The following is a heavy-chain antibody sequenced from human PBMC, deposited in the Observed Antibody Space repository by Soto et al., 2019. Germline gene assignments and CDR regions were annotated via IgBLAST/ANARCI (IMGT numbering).Heavy chain of an antibody. CDR2: ISGYNGDT. CDR1: GYTFTSYG. CDR3: ARDTRAMIDFWGGYHPPASGLAV. D-gene: IGHD3-3*01. J-gene: IGHJ6*04. Sequence: ASVKVSCKASGYTFTSYGITWVRQAPGQGLEWMGWISGYNGDTKYVQKFQGRVTMTTDTSTSTAYMELRSLRSDDAAVYYSARDTRAMIDFWGGYHPPASGLAVWGKGTRVTVSS. V-gene: IGHV1-18*01.